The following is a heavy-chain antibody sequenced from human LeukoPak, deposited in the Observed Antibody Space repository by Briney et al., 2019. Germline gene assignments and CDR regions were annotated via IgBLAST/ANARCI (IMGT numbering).Heavy chain of an antibody. J-gene: IGHJ6*02. Sequence: GRSLRLSCAASGFTFNNYALHWVRQAPGKGLEWLALISCDGSNQYYADSVRGRFTISRDNSKNTLSVQMNSLRAEDTAVYFCARDASGSASYYYYGMDVWGRGTTVTVSS. CDR2: ISCDGSNQ. CDR1: GFTFNNYA. V-gene: IGHV3-30*04. CDR3: ARDASGSASYYYYGMDV.